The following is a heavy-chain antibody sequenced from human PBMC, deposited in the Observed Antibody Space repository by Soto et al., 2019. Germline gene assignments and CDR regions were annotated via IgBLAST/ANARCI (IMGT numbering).Heavy chain of an antibody. Sequence: QVQLQESGPGLVKPSETLSLTCTVAGGSISSYYWSWIRQPPGEGLGWIGCIYYSGCTNYNPSLTSRVTRSVDTSKNQFSLKLSSVTAAETAVYYCARLEYSSGWYRFGYWGQGTLVTVSS. CDR2: IYYSGCT. CDR3: ARLEYSSGWYRFGY. J-gene: IGHJ4*02. D-gene: IGHD6-19*01. CDR1: GGSISSYY. V-gene: IGHV4-59*01.